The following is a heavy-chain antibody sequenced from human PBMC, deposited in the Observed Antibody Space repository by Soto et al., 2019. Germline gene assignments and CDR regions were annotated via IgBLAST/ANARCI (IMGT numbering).Heavy chain of an antibody. Sequence: GGSLRLSCAVSGFTFSDHYMDWVRQAPGEGLEWVARSRNKANSYTTEYAASVKGRFTISRDDSENSLHLQMNSLRTEDTALFYCARGSAVAGRGKNPAYWGQGTLVTVPS. CDR3: ARGSAVAGRGKNPAY. V-gene: IGHV3-72*01. J-gene: IGHJ4*02. CDR1: GFTFSDHY. CDR2: SRNKANSYTT. D-gene: IGHD6-19*01.